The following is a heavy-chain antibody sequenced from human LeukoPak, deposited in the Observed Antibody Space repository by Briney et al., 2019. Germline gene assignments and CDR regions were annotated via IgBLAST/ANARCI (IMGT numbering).Heavy chain of an antibody. CDR1: GDSITSRSYY. Sequence: PSETLSLTCTVSGDSITSRSYYWGWIRQPPGKGLEWIGSTIHYSGSTYCCPSLKSRVTISIDTSKNQFSLKLTSVTAADTAVYYCARGRGIYDYVWGSYRYNTIDYWGQGTLVTVSS. CDR3: ARGRGIYDYVWGSYRYNTIDY. V-gene: IGHV4-39*01. J-gene: IGHJ4*02. D-gene: IGHD3-16*02. CDR2: TIHYSGST.